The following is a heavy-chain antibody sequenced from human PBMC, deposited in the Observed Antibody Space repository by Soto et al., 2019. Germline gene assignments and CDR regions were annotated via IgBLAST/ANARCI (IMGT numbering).Heavy chain of an antibody. J-gene: IGHJ4*02. V-gene: IGHV3-21*01. Sequence: EVQLVESGGGLVKPGGSLRLSCAASGFTFSSYSMNWVRQAPGKGLEWVSSISSSSSYIYYADSVKGRFTISRDNAKNALYLERNSLCADDTAAFYVASVEWRVPDYWGLCTLVTVSS. D-gene: IGHD6-19*01. CDR2: ISSSSSYI. CDR1: GFTFSSYS. CDR3: ASVEWRVPDY.